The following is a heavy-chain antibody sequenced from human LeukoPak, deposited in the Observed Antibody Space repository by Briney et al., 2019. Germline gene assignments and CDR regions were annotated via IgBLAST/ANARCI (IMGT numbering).Heavy chain of an antibody. CDR2: ISSNGGST. CDR1: GFTFSSYA. Sequence: GGSLRLSCAASGFTFSSYAMHWVRQAPGKGLEYVSAISSNGGSTYYANSVKGRFTISRDNSKNTLYLQMGSLRAEDMAVYYCARGRERYLDWLVFFDYWGQGTLVTVSS. D-gene: IGHD3-9*01. J-gene: IGHJ4*02. CDR3: ARGRERYLDWLVFFDY. V-gene: IGHV3-64*01.